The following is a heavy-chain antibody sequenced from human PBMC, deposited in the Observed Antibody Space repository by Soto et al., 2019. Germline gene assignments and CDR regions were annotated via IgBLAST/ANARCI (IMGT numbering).Heavy chain of an antibody. CDR1: GGTFSSYA. J-gene: IGHJ3*02. Sequence: SVKVSCKASGGTFSSYAISWVRQAPGQGLEWMGGIIPIFGTANYAQKLQGRVTITADKSTSTAYMELSSLRSEDTAVYYCAIYDSSSDAFDIWGQGTMVTVSS. CDR2: IIPIFGTA. CDR3: AIYDSSSDAFDI. V-gene: IGHV1-69*06. D-gene: IGHD3-22*01.